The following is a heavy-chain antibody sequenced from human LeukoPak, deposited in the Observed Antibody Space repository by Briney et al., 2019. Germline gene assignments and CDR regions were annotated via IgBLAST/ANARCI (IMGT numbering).Heavy chain of an antibody. J-gene: IGHJ6*03. CDR1: GASISSSSFY. V-gene: IGHV4-39*01. Sequence: SETLSLTCTVSGASISSSSFYGGWIRQAPGKRLEWIGTIYYTGDTYYNSSLKSRVTISVDTSKNQFSLKLSSVTAADTAVYYCARLYYGSGSYYMDVWGKGTTVTISS. CDR3: ARLYYGSGSYYMDV. CDR2: IYYTGDT. D-gene: IGHD3-10*01.